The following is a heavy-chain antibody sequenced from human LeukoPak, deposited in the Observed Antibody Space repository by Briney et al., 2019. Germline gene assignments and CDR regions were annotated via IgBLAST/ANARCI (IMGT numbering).Heavy chain of an antibody. CDR2: ISYSGTT. D-gene: IGHD6-13*01. CDR3: ARDRGNYFDY. CDR1: GGSISSYY. V-gene: IGHV4-59*01. J-gene: IGHJ4*02. Sequence: PSKTLSLTCTVSGGSISSYYWSWIRQPPGKGLEWIGYISYSGTTNYNPSLKSRVTISVAPSKNQFSLKLRSVTAPDTAVYYCARDRGNYFDYWGQGTPVTVSS.